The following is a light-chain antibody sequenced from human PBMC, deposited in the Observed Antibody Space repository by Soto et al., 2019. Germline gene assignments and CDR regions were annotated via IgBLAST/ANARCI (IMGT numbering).Light chain of an antibody. Sequence: EIVLTQSPGTLSLSPGERATLSCRASQSVSSSYLAWYQQKPGQAPRLLIYGASSRATGIPDRFSGSGSGTDFTLTISRLEPEDFAVYYCQQYGSSPPMYNFGQGTKLDIK. CDR2: GAS. V-gene: IGKV3-20*01. CDR1: QSVSSSY. CDR3: QQYGSSPPMYN. J-gene: IGKJ2*01.